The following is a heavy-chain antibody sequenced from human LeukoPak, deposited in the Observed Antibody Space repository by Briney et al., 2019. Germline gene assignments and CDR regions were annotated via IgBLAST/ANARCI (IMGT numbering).Heavy chain of an antibody. CDR2: ISYTGST. J-gene: IGHJ3*02. Sequence: PSETLSLTCTVSGGSISSYYWSWIRQPPGKGLEWIGYISYTGSTNYNPSLKSRVTISVDTSKNQFSLKLSSVTAADTAVYYCAGRVGDSAFDIWGQGTMVTVSS. CDR1: GGSISSYY. CDR3: AGRVGDSAFDI. V-gene: IGHV4-59*08. D-gene: IGHD1-26*01.